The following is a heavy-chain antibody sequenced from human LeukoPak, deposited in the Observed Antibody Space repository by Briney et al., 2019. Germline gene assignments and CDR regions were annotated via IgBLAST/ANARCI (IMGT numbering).Heavy chain of an antibody. Sequence: GGSLRLACDPAAFLLDSYAMGWVRQAAGRGLGWVSAIMGSGLSKYYADSVKGRFTISRDNSKNTLYLQMNSLRAEDTAVYYCAKGRYDILTGYYGLIDYWGQGTLVTVSS. D-gene: IGHD3-9*01. CDR3: AKGRYDILTGYYGLIDY. CDR2: IMGSGLSK. J-gene: IGHJ4*02. V-gene: IGHV3-23*01. CDR1: AFLLDSYA.